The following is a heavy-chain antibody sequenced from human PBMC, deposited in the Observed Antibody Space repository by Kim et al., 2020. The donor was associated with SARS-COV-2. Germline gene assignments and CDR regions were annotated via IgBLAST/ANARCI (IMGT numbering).Heavy chain of an antibody. CDR2: IYYSGST. J-gene: IGHJ6*02. Sequence: SETLSLTCTVSGGSISSGCYYWSWIRQHPGKGLEWIGYIYYSGSTYYNPSLKSRVTISVDTSKNQFSLKLSSVTAADTAGYYCARDHRIQLWSYYYYYGMDVWGQGTPVTVSS. V-gene: IGHV4-31*03. CDR3: ARDHRIQLWSYYYYYGMDV. D-gene: IGHD5-18*01. CDR1: GGSISSGCYY.